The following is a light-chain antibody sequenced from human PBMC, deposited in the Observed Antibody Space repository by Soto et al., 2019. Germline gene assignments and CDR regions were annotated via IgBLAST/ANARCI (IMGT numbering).Light chain of an antibody. CDR2: DAS. J-gene: IGKJ1*01. CDR3: XXXXXXXRT. Sequence: EVVLTQSPVTLSLSLGERATLSCRASQSFRGLLAWYHQKPGQAPRLLIHDASSRATGISDRFTGSGSGTDFTLTITTLEPEDFAVXXXXXXXXXXRTFGLGTKVDI. CDR1: QSFRGL. V-gene: IGKV3-11*01.